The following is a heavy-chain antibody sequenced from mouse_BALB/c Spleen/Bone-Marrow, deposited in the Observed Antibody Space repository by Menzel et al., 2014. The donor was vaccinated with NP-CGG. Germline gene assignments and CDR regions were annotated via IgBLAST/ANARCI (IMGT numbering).Heavy chain of an antibody. D-gene: IGHD2-3*01. Sequence: VQLKESGGGLVQPGGSLKLSCAASGFDFSGFWMGWVRQAPGKGLEWIGEINPDSSTINYTPSLKDRFIISRDNAKNTLYLQMSNVRSEDTALYYCARLGYYGGFAYWGQGTLVTVSA. J-gene: IGHJ3*01. V-gene: IGHV4-1*02. CDR1: GFDFSGFW. CDR2: INPDSSTI. CDR3: ARLGYYGGFAY.